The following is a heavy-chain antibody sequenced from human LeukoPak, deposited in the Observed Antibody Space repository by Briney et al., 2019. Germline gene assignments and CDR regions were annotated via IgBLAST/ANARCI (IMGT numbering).Heavy chain of an antibody. D-gene: IGHD3-22*01. CDR1: GFTFSSYA. CDR3: AKDSGQYYYDSSGYYDYLDY. V-gene: IGHV3-23*01. J-gene: IGHJ4*02. CDR2: ISGSGGST. Sequence: SGGSLRLSCAASGFTFSSYAMSWVRQAPGKGLEWVSAISGSGGSTCYADSVKGRFTISRDNSKNTMYLQMNSLRAEDTAVYYCAKDSGQYYYDSSGYYDYLDYWGQGTLVTVSS.